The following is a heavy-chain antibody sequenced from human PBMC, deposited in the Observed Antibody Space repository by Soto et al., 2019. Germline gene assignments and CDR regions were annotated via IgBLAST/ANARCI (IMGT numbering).Heavy chain of an antibody. CDR1: GFTFSSYG. CDR2: ISYDGSNK. Sequence: PGGSLRLSCAASGFTFSSYGMHWVRQAPGKGLEWVAVISYDGSNKYYADSVKGRFTISRDNSKNTLYLQMNSLRAEDTAVYYCAREMGITIFGVGRGMDVWGQGTTVIVSS. J-gene: IGHJ6*02. D-gene: IGHD3-3*01. CDR3: AREMGITIFGVGRGMDV. V-gene: IGHV3-30*03.